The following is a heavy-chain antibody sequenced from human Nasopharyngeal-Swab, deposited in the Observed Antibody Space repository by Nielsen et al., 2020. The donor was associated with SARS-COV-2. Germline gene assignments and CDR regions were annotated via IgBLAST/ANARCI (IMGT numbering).Heavy chain of an antibody. D-gene: IGHD5-12*01. Sequence: ASVKVSCKASGDTFTGYYMNWVRQAPGQGLEWMGRINPNSGGTNYAQKFQGRVTMTRDTSISTAYMELSRLRSDDTAVYYCARDPSGYDSDSWGQGTLVTVSS. V-gene: IGHV1-2*06. CDR2: INPNSGGT. CDR1: GDTFTGYY. J-gene: IGHJ4*02. CDR3: ARDPSGYDSDS.